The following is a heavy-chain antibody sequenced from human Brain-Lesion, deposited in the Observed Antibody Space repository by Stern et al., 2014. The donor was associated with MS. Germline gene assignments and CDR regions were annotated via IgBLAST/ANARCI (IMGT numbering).Heavy chain of an antibody. CDR2: INRGSDYI. J-gene: IGHJ6*02. CDR1: GFTFSSYT. CDR3: ARVETPLADFYYYYGMDV. V-gene: IGHV3-21*01. D-gene: IGHD5-18*01. Sequence: EVQLVQSGGGLVKPGGSLRLSCAASGFTFSSYTMNWVRQAPGKGLEWVSSINRGSDYIYYADSVKGRFTISRDNAKISLYLQMNSLRAEDTALYYCARVETPLADFYYYYGMDVWGQGTTVTVSS.